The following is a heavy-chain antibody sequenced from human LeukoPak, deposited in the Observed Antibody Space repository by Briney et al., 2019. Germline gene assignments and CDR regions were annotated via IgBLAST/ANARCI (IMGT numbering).Heavy chain of an antibody. Sequence: GGSLRLSCAASGFIFSTYGMHWVRQAPGKGLVWVSRSKNDGRSTSYADSVKGRFTISRDSAKNTLFLQMDSLRAEDAAVYYCARAGYSSGWYYFDYWGQGTLVTVSS. CDR2: SKNDGRST. CDR3: ARAGYSSGWYYFDY. J-gene: IGHJ4*02. D-gene: IGHD6-19*01. V-gene: IGHV3-74*01. CDR1: GFIFSTYG.